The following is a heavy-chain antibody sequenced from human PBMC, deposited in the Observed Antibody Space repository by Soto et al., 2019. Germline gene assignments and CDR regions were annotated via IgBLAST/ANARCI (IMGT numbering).Heavy chain of an antibody. J-gene: IGHJ6*02. CDR1: GFTFSSYW. CDR3: ARASDSSSWYTYGMDV. CDR2: INSDGSST. D-gene: IGHD6-13*01. V-gene: IGHV3-74*01. Sequence: GSLRLSCAASGFTFSSYWMHWVRQAPGKGLVWVSRINSDGSSTSYADSVKGRFTISRENAKNTLYLQMISLRAEDTAVYYCARASDSSSWYTYGMDVWGQGTTVTVSS.